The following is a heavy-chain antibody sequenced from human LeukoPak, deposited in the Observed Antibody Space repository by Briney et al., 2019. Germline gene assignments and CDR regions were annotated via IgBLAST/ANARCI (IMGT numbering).Heavy chain of an antibody. D-gene: IGHD3-9*01. J-gene: IGHJ4*02. CDR2: IIPIFGTA. V-gene: IGHV1-69*05. CDR3: AGNTYYDILTPLDY. CDR1: GGTFSSYA. Sequence: SVKVSCKASGGTFSSYAISWVRHAPGQGLEWMGGIIPIFGTANYAQKFQGRVTITTDESTSTAYMELSSLRSEDTAVYYCAGNTYYDILTPLDYWGQGTLVTVSS.